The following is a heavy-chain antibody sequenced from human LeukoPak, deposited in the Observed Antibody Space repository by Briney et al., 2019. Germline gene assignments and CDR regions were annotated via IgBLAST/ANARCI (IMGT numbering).Heavy chain of an antibody. Sequence: GGSLTLSCPASGFTVSSNYMSWVRQAPGKGLEWVSVIYSGGSTYYADSVKGRFTISRDNSKNTLYLQMNSLRAEDTAVYYCARVALAAAYYLDYWGQGTLVTVSS. CDR1: GFTVSSNY. CDR3: ARVALAAAYYLDY. D-gene: IGHD6-13*01. J-gene: IGHJ4*02. CDR2: IYSGGST. V-gene: IGHV3-66*01.